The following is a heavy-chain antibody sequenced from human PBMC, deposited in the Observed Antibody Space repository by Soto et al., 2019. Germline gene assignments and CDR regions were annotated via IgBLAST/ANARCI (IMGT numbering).Heavy chain of an antibody. CDR3: ATVTHGQLETYYFDY. Sequence: VASVKVSCKVSGYTLTELSMHWVRQAPGKGLEWMGGFDPEDGETIYAQKFQGRVTMTEDTSTDTAYMELSSLRSEDTAVYYCATVTHGQLETYYFDYWGQGTMVTVYS. V-gene: IGHV1-24*01. CDR1: GYTLTELS. D-gene: IGHD6-13*01. CDR2: FDPEDGET. J-gene: IGHJ4*02.